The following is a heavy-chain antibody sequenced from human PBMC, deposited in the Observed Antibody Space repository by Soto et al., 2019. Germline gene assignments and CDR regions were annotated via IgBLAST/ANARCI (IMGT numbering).Heavy chain of an antibody. Sequence: LRLSCSASGFTVSSTYMSWVLQAPGKGLEWVSVIYSGGSTYYADSVKGRFTISRDNSKNTLYLQMNSLRAEDTAVYYCARGKLDIGSYGMDVWGQGTTVNVSS. V-gene: IGHV3-53*01. CDR3: ARGKLDIGSYGMDV. D-gene: IGHD1-1*01. CDR2: IYSGGST. J-gene: IGHJ6*02. CDR1: GFTVSSTY.